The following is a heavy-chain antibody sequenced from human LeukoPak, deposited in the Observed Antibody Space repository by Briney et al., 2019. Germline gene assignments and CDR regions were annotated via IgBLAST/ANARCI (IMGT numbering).Heavy chain of an antibody. CDR2: ISGSGGST. D-gene: IGHD6-6*01. J-gene: IGHJ4*02. Sequence: GTLRLSCAASGFTFSSYGMSWVRQAPGKGLEWVSAISGSGGSTYYADSVKGRFTISRDNSKNTLYLQMNSLRAEDTAVYYCASWTSSSSNYWGQGTLVTVSS. CDR3: ASWTSSSSNY. V-gene: IGHV3-23*01. CDR1: GFTFSSYG.